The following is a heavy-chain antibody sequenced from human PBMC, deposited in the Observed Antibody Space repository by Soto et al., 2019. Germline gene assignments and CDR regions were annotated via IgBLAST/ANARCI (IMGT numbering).Heavy chain of an antibody. CDR1: GGSFSGYY. CDR2: INHSGST. Sequence: SETLSLTCAVYGGSFSGYYWSWIRQPPGKGLEWIGEINHSGSTNYNPSLKSRVTISVDTSKNQFSLKLSSVTAADTAVYYCASGFRRGRLRFWGDFDYWGQGTLVTVSS. V-gene: IGHV4-34*01. D-gene: IGHD5-12*01. J-gene: IGHJ4*02. CDR3: ASGFRRGRLRFWGDFDY.